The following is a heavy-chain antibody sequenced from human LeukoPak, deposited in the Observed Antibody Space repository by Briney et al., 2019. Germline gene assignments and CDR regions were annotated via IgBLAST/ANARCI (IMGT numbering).Heavy chain of an antibody. J-gene: IGHJ4*02. D-gene: IGHD1-26*01. Sequence: SETLSLICTVSGGSISSSSYYWGWIRQPPGKGLEWIGSIYYSGSTYYNPSLKSRVTISVDTSKNQFSLKLSSVTAADTAVYYCARRLGGSYDYYFDYWGQGTLVTVSS. CDR1: GGSISSSSYY. V-gene: IGHV4-39*01. CDR3: ARRLGGSYDYYFDY. CDR2: IYYSGST.